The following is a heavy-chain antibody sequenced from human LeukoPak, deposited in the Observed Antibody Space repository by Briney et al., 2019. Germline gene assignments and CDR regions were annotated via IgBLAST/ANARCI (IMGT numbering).Heavy chain of an antibody. J-gene: IGHJ4*02. D-gene: IGHD2-2*01. Sequence: SETLSLTCSVSGGSITSHFWSWVRQPPGKGLELIGHIQYSRSTTYNPSLRGRVYISVDASKNQFSLEMSSLTATDTAVYYCARFSSDSSSDCDGTSCSLTHWGQGILVAVSS. V-gene: IGHV4-59*11. CDR2: IQYSRST. CDR3: ARFSSDSSSDCDGTSCSLTH. CDR1: GGSITSHF.